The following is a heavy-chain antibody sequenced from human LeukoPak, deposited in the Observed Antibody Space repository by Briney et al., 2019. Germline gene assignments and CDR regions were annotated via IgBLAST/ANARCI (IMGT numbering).Heavy chain of an antibody. Sequence: GGSLRLSCAASGFIVSNNFMSWARQAPGKGLEWVSIISGRGATYYTDSVKGRFTISRDNSQNTLYLQMNSLRAEDTAVYYCATRGRSGYYYGMDVWGPGTTVTVSS. J-gene: IGHJ6*02. V-gene: IGHV3-66*01. CDR2: ISGRGAT. D-gene: IGHD1-26*01. CDR1: GFIVSNNF. CDR3: ATRGRSGYYYGMDV.